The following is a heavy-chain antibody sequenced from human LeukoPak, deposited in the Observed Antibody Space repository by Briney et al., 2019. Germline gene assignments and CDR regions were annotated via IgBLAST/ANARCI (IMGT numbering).Heavy chain of an antibody. Sequence: SETLSLTCTVSGASITRTYWSWIRQPPGRGLESGGYVYDTGDTNYNPSLKSRVTMSLDTSKNQFSLTLSSVTAADTAIYCARRATSGNYQMLHFDSWGQGILVTVSS. V-gene: IGHV4-59*08. CDR3: ARRATSGNYQMLHFDS. D-gene: IGHD1-7*01. CDR1: GASITRTY. CDR2: VYDTGDT. J-gene: IGHJ4*02.